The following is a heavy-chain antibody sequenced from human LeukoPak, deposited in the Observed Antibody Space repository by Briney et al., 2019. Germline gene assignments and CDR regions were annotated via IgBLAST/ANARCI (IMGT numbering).Heavy chain of an antibody. Sequence: ASVKVSCKASGYTFTSYGISWVRQAPGQGLEWMGWISAYNGNTNYAQKLQGRVTMTTDTSTSTAYMELRSLRSDDTAVYYCARDQDYVWGSRRLLFDYWGQGTLVTVSS. J-gene: IGHJ4*02. V-gene: IGHV1-18*01. CDR3: ARDQDYVWGSRRLLFDY. D-gene: IGHD3-16*01. CDR2: ISAYNGNT. CDR1: GYTFTSYG.